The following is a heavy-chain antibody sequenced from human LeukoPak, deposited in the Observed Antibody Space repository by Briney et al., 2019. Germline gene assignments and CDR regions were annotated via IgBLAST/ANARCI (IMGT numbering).Heavy chain of an antibody. CDR3: ARGWLAETTVVTPYNY. V-gene: IGHV1-69*13. D-gene: IGHD4-23*01. Sequence: ASVKVSCKASGGTFSSYAINWVRQAPGQGLEWMGGIIPIFGKSNYAQKFQGGVTITAVESMSTAYMELSSLRSEDTAVYYCARGWLAETTVVTPYNYWGQGSLVTVSS. J-gene: IGHJ4*02. CDR1: GGTFSSYA. CDR2: IIPIFGKS.